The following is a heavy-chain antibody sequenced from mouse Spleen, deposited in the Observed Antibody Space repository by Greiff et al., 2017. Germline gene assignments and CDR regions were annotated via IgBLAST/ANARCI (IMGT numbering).Heavy chain of an antibody. CDR2: ISSGGGST. V-gene: IGHV5-9*04. J-gene: IGHJ3*01. Sequence: EVKLVESGGGLVKLGGSLKLSCAASGFTFSSYYMSWVRQTPEKRLEWVATISSGGGSTYYPDSVKGRFTISRDNAKNTLYLQMSSLNSEDTAVYYCARCYGNYGWFAYWGQGTLVTVSA. CDR3: ARCYGNYGWFAY. D-gene: IGHD2-1*01. CDR1: GFTFSSYY.